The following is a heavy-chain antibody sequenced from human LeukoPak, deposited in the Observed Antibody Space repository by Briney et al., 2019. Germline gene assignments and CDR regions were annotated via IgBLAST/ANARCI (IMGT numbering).Heavy chain of an antibody. CDR3: AKLKTGYCSTTSCLNWFGL. J-gene: IGHJ5*02. CDR1: GFTFSSDA. CDR2: ISGSEGST. Sequence: GGSLRLSCAVSGFTFSSDAMSWVRQAPGKGLEWVSTISGSEGSTYYAGSVKGRFTISRDTSKNTLSLQMNSLRAEDTAVYYCAKLKTGYCSTTSCLNWFGLWGQGTLVTVSS. D-gene: IGHD2-2*01. V-gene: IGHV3-23*01.